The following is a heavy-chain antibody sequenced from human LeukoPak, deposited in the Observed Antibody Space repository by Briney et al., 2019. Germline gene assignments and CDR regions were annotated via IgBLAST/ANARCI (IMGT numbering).Heavy chain of an antibody. J-gene: IGHJ3*02. Sequence: PSESLSLTCTVSGGSISSYYWSWIRQPAGKGLEWIGRIYTSGSTNYNPSLKSRVTMSVDTSKNQFSLKLSSVTAADTAVYYCASTVVTRTDAFDIWGQGTMVTVSS. V-gene: IGHV4-4*07. D-gene: IGHD4-23*01. CDR1: GGSISSYY. CDR3: ASTVVTRTDAFDI. CDR2: IYTSGST.